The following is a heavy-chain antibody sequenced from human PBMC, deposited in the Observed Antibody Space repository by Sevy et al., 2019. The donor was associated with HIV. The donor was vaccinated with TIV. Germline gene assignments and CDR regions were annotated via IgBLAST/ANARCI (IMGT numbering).Heavy chain of an antibody. D-gene: IGHD5-12*01. CDR3: ARVYRGSYYFDS. V-gene: IGHV5-51*01. Sequence: GESLKISCKGSGYSFTSYCIGWVRQMPGKGLEWMGMFYPGDSATRYSPSFQGQVTISADKSITTAYLQWSSLKASDTAIYYCARVYRGSYYFDSWGQGTLVTVSS. CDR1: GYSFTSYC. J-gene: IGHJ4*02. CDR2: FYPGDSAT.